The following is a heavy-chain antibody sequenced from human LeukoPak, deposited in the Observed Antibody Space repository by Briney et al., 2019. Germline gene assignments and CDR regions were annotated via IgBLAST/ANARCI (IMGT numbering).Heavy chain of an antibody. D-gene: IGHD2-15*01. CDR2: ILYDGSNK. CDR3: ARDKLSGGSCYDY. Sequence: GGSLRLSCAASGFTFSTFAMHWVRQAPGKGLEWVALILYDGSNKYYAESVKGRFSISRDNSKNTLYLQMNSLRAEDTAVYYCARDKLSGGSCYDYWGQGTLVTVSS. CDR1: GFTFSTFA. V-gene: IGHV3-30*04. J-gene: IGHJ4*02.